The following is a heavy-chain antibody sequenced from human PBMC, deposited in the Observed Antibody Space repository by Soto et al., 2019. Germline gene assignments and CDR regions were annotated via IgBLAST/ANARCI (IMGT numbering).Heavy chain of an antibody. J-gene: IGHJ4*02. D-gene: IGHD2-8*01. CDR3: ARGLGMGDC. CDR1: GYTFSSYY. Sequence: XXVKVSCKASGYTFSSYYIHWVRQAPGQGLEWIXIINHXGGSTNYAQNXXGRLTVTXXKSKDTVYMDLSAITSDDTAMYYCARGLGMGDCWGQETLVTVSS. V-gene: IGHV1-46*01. CDR2: INHXGGST.